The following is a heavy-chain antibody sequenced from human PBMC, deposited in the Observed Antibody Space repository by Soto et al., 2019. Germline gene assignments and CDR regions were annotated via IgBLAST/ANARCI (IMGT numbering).Heavy chain of an antibody. J-gene: IGHJ4*02. V-gene: IGHV4-31*03. Sequence: PSETLSLTCTVSGGSISSGGYYWSWIRQHPGKGLEWIGYIYYSGSTYYNPSLKSRVTVSVDTSKNQFSLKLSSVTAADTAVYYCARVGTTMVREVKGVYFDYWGQGTLVTVSS. D-gene: IGHD3-10*01. CDR2: IYYSGST. CDR3: ARVGTTMVREVKGVYFDY. CDR1: GGSISSGGYY.